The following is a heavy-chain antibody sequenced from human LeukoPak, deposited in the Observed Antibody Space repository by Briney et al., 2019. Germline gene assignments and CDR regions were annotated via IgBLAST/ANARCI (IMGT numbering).Heavy chain of an antibody. Sequence: GGSLRLSCAASGFTFSSYWMSWVRQAPGKGLEWVANIKQDGSEKNYVDSVKGRFTISRDNAKNSLYLQMNSLRAEDTAVYYCARAMTTEANDYWGQGTLVTVSS. CDR1: GFTFSSYW. D-gene: IGHD4-11*01. J-gene: IGHJ4*02. V-gene: IGHV3-7*03. CDR3: ARAMTTEANDY. CDR2: IKQDGSEK.